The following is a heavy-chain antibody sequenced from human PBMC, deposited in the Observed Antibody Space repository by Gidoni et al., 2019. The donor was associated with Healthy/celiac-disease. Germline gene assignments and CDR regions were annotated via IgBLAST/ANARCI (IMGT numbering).Heavy chain of an antibody. Sequence: VQLQESGPGLVQPSEILSLHSPVPGYPIRSGYHWGWIGQPPGTGREWIGSIYHSGSTYYNPSRKSRGTISVDTSKNQFSLKLSSVTAADTAVYYCATPGATISYWGQGTLVTVSS. CDR2: IYHSGST. CDR1: GYPIRSGYH. V-gene: IGHV4-38-2*01. CDR3: ATPGATISY. D-gene: IGHD5-12*01. J-gene: IGHJ4*02.